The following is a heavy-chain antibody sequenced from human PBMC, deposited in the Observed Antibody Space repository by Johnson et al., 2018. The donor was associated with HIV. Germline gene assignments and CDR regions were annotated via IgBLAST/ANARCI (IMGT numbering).Heavy chain of an antibody. CDR2: ISWNSGSI. D-gene: IGHD3-22*01. J-gene: IGHJ3*02. Sequence: VQLVESGGGVVRPGGSLRLSCVASKFTFDNYGMNWVRQAPGKGLEWVSGISWNSGSIGYADSVKGRFTISRDNAKNSLYLQMNSLRAEDTALYYCAKDLYYYDSSGYFAFDIWGQGTMVTVSS. CDR1: KFTFDNYG. CDR3: AKDLYYYDSSGYFAFDI. V-gene: IGHV3-20*04.